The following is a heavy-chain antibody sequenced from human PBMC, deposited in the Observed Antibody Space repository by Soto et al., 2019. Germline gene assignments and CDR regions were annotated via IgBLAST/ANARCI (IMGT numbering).Heavy chain of an antibody. V-gene: IGHV3-21*01. D-gene: IGHD3-10*01. J-gene: IGHJ3*02. CDR3: ARRMVRGVGAFDI. CDR2: ISSSSSYI. Sequence: GGSLRLSCAASGFTFSSYSMNWVRQAPGKGLEWVSSISSSSSYIYYADSVKGRFTISRDNAKNSLYLQMNSLRAEDTAVYYCARRMVRGVGAFDIWGQGTMVTVSS. CDR1: GFTFSSYS.